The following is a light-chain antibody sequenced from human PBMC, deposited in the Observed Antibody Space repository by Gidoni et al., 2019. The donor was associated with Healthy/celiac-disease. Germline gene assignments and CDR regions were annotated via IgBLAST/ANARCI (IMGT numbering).Light chain of an antibody. CDR1: QSISSW. Sequence: DIQMTQSPSPLSASVGDRVTITCRASQSISSWLAWYQQKPGNAPKRLIYDASSLESGVPSRFSGSGSGTEFTLTISSLQPDDFATYYCQQYNSYSWTFGQGTKVEIK. J-gene: IGKJ1*01. V-gene: IGKV1-5*01. CDR3: QQYNSYSWT. CDR2: DAS.